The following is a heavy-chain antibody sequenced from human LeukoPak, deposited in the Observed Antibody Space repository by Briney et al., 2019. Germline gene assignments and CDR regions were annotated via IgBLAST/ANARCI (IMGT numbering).Heavy chain of an antibody. CDR2: IQNSGST. Sequence: SETLSLTCNVSGGSISYYYWSWIRQPPGKGLEWIGYIQNSGSTNFNPSLKSRVTISVGTPKNQFSLKLSSVTAADTAVYYCARGHNFGFDYWGQGTLVTVSS. D-gene: IGHD1-1*01. V-gene: IGHV4-59*01. CDR3: ARGHNFGFDY. CDR1: GGSISYYY. J-gene: IGHJ4*02.